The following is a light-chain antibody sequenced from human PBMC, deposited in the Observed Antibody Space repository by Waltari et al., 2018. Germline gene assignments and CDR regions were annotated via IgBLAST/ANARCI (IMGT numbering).Light chain of an antibody. CDR3: YSAAAKKVE. V-gene: IGLV3-27*01. Sequence: SYELTQPSSLSVSPGQTASIPCSGAMVAQTYLQWFQQKPGQAPVLVIYKDTKRPSGIPERLSGSTSGATATLTTSGARVEDEADYYCYSAAAKKVEFGGGTKLTVL. J-gene: IGLJ2*01. CDR1: MVAQTY. CDR2: KDT.